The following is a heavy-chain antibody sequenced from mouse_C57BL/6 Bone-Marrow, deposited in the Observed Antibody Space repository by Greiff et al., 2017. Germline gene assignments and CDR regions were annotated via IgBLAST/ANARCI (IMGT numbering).Heavy chain of an antibody. CDR2: INPGSGGT. CDR1: GYAFTNYL. Sequence: VQLQQSGAELVRPGTSVKVSCKASGYAFTNYLIEWVKQRPGQGLEWIGVINPGSGGTNYNEKFKGKATLTADKSSSTAYMQLSSLTSEDSAVYFCARRTVVATRDYWGQGTSVTVSS. V-gene: IGHV1-54*01. D-gene: IGHD1-1*01. J-gene: IGHJ4*01. CDR3: ARRTVVATRDY.